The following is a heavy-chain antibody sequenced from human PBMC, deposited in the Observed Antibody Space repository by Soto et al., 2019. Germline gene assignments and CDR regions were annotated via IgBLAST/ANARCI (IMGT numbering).Heavy chain of an antibody. Sequence: SETLSLTCTVSGGSISSYYWSWIRQPPGKGLEWIGYIYYSGSTNYNPSLKSRVTISVDTSKNQFSLKLSSVTAADTAVYYCARGSADEEYYVDYWGQGTLVTVS. J-gene: IGHJ4*02. CDR2: IYYSGST. CDR1: GGSISSYY. CDR3: ARGSADEEYYVDY. D-gene: IGHD6-25*01. V-gene: IGHV4-59*01.